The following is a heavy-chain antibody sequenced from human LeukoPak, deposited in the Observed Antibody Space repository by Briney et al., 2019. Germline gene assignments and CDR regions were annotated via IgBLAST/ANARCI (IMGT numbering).Heavy chain of an antibody. CDR2: IYHTGST. Sequence: PSETLSLTCAVSGGSISSSNWWTWVRQPPGKGLEWIGEIYHTGSTNYNPSLKSRVTISVDTSKNQFSLKLSSVTAADTAVYYCARGRTFGGYSYGRPITMIVVASFDYWGQGTLVTVSS. CDR3: ARGRTFGGYSYGRPITMIVVASFDY. V-gene: IGHV4-4*02. J-gene: IGHJ4*02. D-gene: IGHD3-22*01. CDR1: GGSISSSNW.